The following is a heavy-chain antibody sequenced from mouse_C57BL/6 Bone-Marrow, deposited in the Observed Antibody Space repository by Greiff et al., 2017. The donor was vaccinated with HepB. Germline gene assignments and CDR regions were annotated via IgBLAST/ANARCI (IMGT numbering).Heavy chain of an antibody. V-gene: IGHV5-17*01. CDR3: ARWGGGYYYAMDY. CDR1: GFTFSDYG. D-gene: IGHD2-2*01. CDR2: ISSGSSTI. Sequence: EVMLVESGGGLVKPGGSLKLSCAASGFTFSDYGMHWVRQAPEKGLEWVAYISSGSSTIYYADTVKGRFTISRDNAKNTLFLQMTSLRSEDTAMYYCARWGGGYYYAMDYWGQGTSVTVSS. J-gene: IGHJ4*01.